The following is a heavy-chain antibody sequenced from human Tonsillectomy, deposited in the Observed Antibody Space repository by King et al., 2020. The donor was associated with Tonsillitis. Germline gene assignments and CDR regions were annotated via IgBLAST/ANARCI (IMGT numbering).Heavy chain of an antibody. CDR2: RGNDGRGT. D-gene: IGHD6-19*01. J-gene: IGHJ2*01. Sequence: VQLVESGGGVVQPGRALRLSWAASGFTFSRYGMHWVRQSPGEGLEWVAVRGNDGRGTQYVDSAKGRFTLSRDKSEYTLYMQKNSLRVEDTAVYYFAKEIKQVAGDWYFDLWGRGTLVIVSS. CDR3: AKEIKQVAGDWYFDL. CDR1: GFTFSRYG. V-gene: IGHV3-30*18.